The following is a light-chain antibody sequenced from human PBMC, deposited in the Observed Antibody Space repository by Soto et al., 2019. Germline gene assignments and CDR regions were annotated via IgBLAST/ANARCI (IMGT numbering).Light chain of an antibody. J-gene: IGKJ5*01. Sequence: VVTQSQGILSSIIGERATVSCTASLSVSSSYLAWYQQNPGQAPRLLIYGASSRATGIPDRVSGSGSGTDFTLTISSLEPEDFAVYDCQLRRSWPPSFTFGQGTRLEMK. CDR1: LSVSSSY. CDR2: GAS. V-gene: IGKV3D-20*02. CDR3: QLRRSWPPSFT.